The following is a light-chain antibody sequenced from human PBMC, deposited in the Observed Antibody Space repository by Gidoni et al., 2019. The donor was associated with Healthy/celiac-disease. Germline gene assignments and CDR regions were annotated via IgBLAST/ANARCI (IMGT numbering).Light chain of an antibody. J-gene: IGKJ4*01. V-gene: IGKV3-11*01. CDR2: DAS. Sequence: EIVLTQSPATLSLSPGERATLSCRASQIVSSYLAWYQQKPGKAPRLLIYDASNRATGIPARFSGSGSGTDFTLTISSLEPEDFAVYYCQQRSNWALTFGGXTKVEIK. CDR1: QIVSSY. CDR3: QQRSNWALT.